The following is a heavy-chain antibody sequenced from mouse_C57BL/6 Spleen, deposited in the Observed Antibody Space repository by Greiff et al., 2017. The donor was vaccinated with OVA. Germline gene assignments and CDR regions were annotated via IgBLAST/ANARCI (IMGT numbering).Heavy chain of an antibody. Sequence: EVQLQQSGPELVKPGASVKLSCKASGYTFTDYYMNWVKQSHGKSLEWIGDINPNNGGTSYNQQFKGKATLTVDKSSSTAYMELRSLTSEDSSVYYCARRDYYGSSYVRYFDVWGTGTTVTVSS. CDR1: GYTFTDYY. CDR2: INPNNGGT. V-gene: IGHV1-26*01. J-gene: IGHJ1*03. CDR3: ARRDYYGSSYVRYFDV. D-gene: IGHD1-1*01.